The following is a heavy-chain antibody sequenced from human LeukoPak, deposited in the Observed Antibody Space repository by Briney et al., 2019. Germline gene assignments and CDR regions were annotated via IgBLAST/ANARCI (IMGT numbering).Heavy chain of an antibody. V-gene: IGHV1-8*01. Sequence: ASVKVSCKASGYTFTSCDINWVRQATGQGLEWMGWMNPNSGNTGYAQKFQGRVTMTRNTSISTAYMELSSLRSEDTAVYYCARGRYYYDSSGLNWFDPWGQGTLVTVSS. CDR3: ARGRYYYDSSGLNWFDP. CDR1: GYTFTSCD. J-gene: IGHJ5*02. CDR2: MNPNSGNT. D-gene: IGHD3-22*01.